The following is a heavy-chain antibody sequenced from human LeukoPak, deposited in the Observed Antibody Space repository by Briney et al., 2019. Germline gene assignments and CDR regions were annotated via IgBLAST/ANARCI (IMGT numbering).Heavy chain of an antibody. CDR1: GDSVSRTNVA. Sequence: SQTLSLTCAISGDSVSRTNVAWNWIRQSPSGGLEWLGRTIYRSEWHHDYADSVKGRITISPDTSKNQFSLQLNSVTPEDTAVYYCATYRFDYWGQGTLVAVSA. CDR3: ATYRFDY. V-gene: IGHV6-1*01. J-gene: IGHJ4*02. D-gene: IGHD3-16*02. CDR2: TIYRSEWHH.